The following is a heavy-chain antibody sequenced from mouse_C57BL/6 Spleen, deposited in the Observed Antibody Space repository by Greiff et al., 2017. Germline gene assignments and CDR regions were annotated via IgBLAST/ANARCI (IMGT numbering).Heavy chain of an antibody. CDR2: ISSGSSTI. V-gene: IGHV5-17*01. J-gene: IGHJ2*01. CDR1: GFTFSDYG. Sequence: EVHLVESGGGLVKPGGSLKLSCAASGFTFSDYGMHWVRQAPEKGLEWVAYISSGSSTIYYADTVKGRFTISRDNAKNTRFLQMTSLRSEDTAMYYCARLYFDYWGQGTTLTVAS. CDR3: ARLYFDY.